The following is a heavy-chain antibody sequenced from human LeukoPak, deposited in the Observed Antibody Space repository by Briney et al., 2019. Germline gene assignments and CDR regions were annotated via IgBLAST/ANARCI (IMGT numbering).Heavy chain of an antibody. CDR3: ARHGDGDYNY. CDR2: IYYSGST. V-gene: IGHV4-39*01. J-gene: IGHJ4*02. D-gene: IGHD4-17*01. Sequence: SETLSLTCTVSGGSISSSSYYWGWIRQPPGKGLEWIGSIYYSGSTYYNPSLKSRVTISVDTSKNQFSLKLSSVTAADTAVYYCARHGDGDYNYWGQGTLVTVSS. CDR1: GGSISSSSYY.